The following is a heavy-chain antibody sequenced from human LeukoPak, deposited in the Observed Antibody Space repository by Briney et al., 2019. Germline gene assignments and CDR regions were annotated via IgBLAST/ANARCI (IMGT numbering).Heavy chain of an antibody. CDR2: IRYVGSNK. J-gene: IGHJ4*02. D-gene: IGHD2-2*01. Sequence: GGSLRLSCAASGFTFSSYGMHWVRQARGKGLEWVAFIRYVGSNKYYADSVKGRFTISRDNSKNTLYLQMNSLRAEDTAVYYCAKDTYSGDPADTMPSDYWGQGTLVTVSS. CDR1: GFTFSSYG. CDR3: AKDTYSGDPADTMPSDY. V-gene: IGHV3-30*02.